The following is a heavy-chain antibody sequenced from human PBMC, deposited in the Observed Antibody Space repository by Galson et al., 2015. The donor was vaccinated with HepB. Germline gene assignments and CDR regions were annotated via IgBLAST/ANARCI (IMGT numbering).Heavy chain of an antibody. Sequence: SLRLSCAASGFTFSNYWMTWVRQAPGKGLEWVANIKQDGREKYYVDSVKGRFTISRDNAKNSLYLQMNSLRAEDTAVYYCASSPSAARIDYWGQGTLVTVSS. CDR3: ASSPSAARIDY. V-gene: IGHV3-7*01. CDR2: IKQDGREK. J-gene: IGHJ4*02. D-gene: IGHD6-25*01. CDR1: GFTFSNYW.